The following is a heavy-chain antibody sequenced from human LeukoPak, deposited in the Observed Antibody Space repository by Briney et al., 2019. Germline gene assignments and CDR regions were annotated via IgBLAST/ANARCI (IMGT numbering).Heavy chain of an antibody. J-gene: IGHJ3*02. D-gene: IGHD6-19*01. CDR3: ARAGGWAREDYKPDAFDI. V-gene: IGHV1-18*01. Sequence: ASVKVSCKASGGTFSSYAISWVRQAPGQGLEWMGWISTYKGNTNYAQKFQDRVTMTADTSTTTTYMELRSLSFDDTAVYYCARAGGWAREDYKPDAFDIWGQGTVVTVSS. CDR2: ISTYKGNT. CDR1: GGTFSSYA.